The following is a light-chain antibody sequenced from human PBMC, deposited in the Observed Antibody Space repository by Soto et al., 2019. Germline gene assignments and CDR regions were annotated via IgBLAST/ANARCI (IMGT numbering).Light chain of an antibody. Sequence: DIQITQSPSSLFASVGDRVTITCQATQDINIYLNWYQQKPGKAPNLLIYDASNLEIGVPSRFSGSGSGTHFTFTISNLQTGDIGTSYCQQYDILPITFGRGTRLEIK. CDR1: QDINIY. CDR3: QQYDILPIT. V-gene: IGKV1-33*01. CDR2: DAS. J-gene: IGKJ5*01.